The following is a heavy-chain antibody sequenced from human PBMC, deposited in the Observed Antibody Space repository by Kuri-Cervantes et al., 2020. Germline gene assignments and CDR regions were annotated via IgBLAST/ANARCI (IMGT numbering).Heavy chain of an antibody. CDR3: AKDNRGRGGGLFDY. J-gene: IGHJ4*02. CDR1: GFTFSSYA. V-gene: IGHV3-23*01. D-gene: IGHD1-26*01. CDR2: ISGSGGST. Sequence: GESLKISCAASGFTFSSYAMSWVRQAPGKGLEWVSAISGSGGSTYYADSVKGRFTISRDNAKNSLYLQMNSLRTEDTALYYCAKDNRGRGGGLFDYWGQGTLVTVSS.